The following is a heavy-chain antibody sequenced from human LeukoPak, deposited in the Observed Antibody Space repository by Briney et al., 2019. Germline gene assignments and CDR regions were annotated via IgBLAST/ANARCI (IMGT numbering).Heavy chain of an antibody. CDR3: ARDLDSSSWSDFDY. J-gene: IGHJ4*02. CDR1: GYTFTSYG. V-gene: IGHV1-18*01. D-gene: IGHD6-13*01. Sequence: GASVKVSCKASGYTFTSYGISWVRQAPGQGLEWMGWISAYNGNTNYAQKLQGRVTMTTDTSTSTAYMELRSLRSDDPAVYYCARDLDSSSWSDFDYWGQGTLVTVSS. CDR2: ISAYNGNT.